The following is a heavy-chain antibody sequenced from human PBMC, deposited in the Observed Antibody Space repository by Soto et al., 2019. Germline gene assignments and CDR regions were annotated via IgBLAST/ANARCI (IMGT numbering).Heavy chain of an antibody. D-gene: IGHD2-2*01. CDR1: GYSFSTYS. V-gene: IGHV5-51*01. CDR3: ATLRSSHWFDY. Sequence: PGESLKISCKGSGYSFSTYSIGWVRQMPGKGLEWMGNIHSGDSDARYSPSFQGQVTISVDKSINTAYLQWSSLKASDTALYYCATLRSSHWFDYWGQGTLVTVSS. CDR2: IHSGDSDA. J-gene: IGHJ4*02.